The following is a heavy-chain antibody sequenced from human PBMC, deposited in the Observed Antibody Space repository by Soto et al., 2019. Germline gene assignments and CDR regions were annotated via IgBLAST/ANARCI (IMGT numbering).Heavy chain of an antibody. CDR3: AKGMKAQSYAFDI. CDR2: ISWNSGSI. CDR1: GFTFDDYA. V-gene: IGHV3-9*01. J-gene: IGHJ3*02. Sequence: HPGGSLRLSCAASGFTFDDYAMHWVRQAPGKGLEWVSGISWNSGSIGYADSVKGRFTISRDNAKNSLYLQMNSLRAEDTALYYCAKGMKAQSYAFDIWGQGTMVTVSS.